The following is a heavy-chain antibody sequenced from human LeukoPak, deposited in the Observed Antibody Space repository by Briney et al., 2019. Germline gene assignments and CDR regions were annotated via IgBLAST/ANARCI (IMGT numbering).Heavy chain of an antibody. V-gene: IGHV3-30*18. CDR1: GFTFSNYG. J-gene: IGHJ3*02. CDR2: ISYDGSNK. Sequence: GRSLRLSCAASGFTFSNYGMHWVRQAPGKGLEWVAVISYDGSNKYYADSVKGRFTISRDNSKNTLYLQMNSLRAEDTAVYYCAKEGSDAFDIWGQGTMVTVSS. CDR3: AKEGSDAFDI.